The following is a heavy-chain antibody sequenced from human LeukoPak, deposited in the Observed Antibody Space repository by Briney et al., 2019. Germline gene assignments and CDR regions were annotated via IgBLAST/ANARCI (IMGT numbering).Heavy chain of an antibody. CDR3: ARDPRYCSSTSCYNWFDP. Sequence: SETLSLTCTVSGGSISSYYWSWIRQPAGKGLEWIGRIYTSGSTNYNPSLKSRVTMSVDTSKNQFSLKLSSVTAADTAVYYCARDPRYCSSTSCYNWFDPWDQGTLVTVSS. J-gene: IGHJ5*02. CDR1: GGSISSYY. V-gene: IGHV4-4*07. CDR2: IYTSGST. D-gene: IGHD2-2*01.